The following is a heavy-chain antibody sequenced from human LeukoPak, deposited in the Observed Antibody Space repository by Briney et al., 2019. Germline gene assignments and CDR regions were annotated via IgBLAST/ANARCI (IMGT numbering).Heavy chain of an antibody. Sequence: SETLSLACNVSGGSISSGSYFWGWVRQPPGKGLEWIGSIYYSGNTYYNPSLKSRVTISVDTSKNQFSLKLTSVTAADTAVYYCARIYCSSTTCYFPSWFDPWGQGTLVTVSS. CDR3: ARIYCSSTTCYFPSWFDP. CDR1: GGSISSGSYF. J-gene: IGHJ5*02. CDR2: IYYSGNT. D-gene: IGHD2-2*01. V-gene: IGHV4-39*01.